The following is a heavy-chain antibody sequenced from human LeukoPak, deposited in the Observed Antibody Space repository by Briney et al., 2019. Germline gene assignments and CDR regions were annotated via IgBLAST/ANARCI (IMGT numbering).Heavy chain of an antibody. J-gene: IGHJ4*02. CDR1: GFTFDDHA. V-gene: IGHV3-9*01. Sequence: GRSLRLSCAASGFTFDDHAMHWVRQTPRKGLGWVSGISWNSGSIGYADSVKGRFTISRDNAKNSLYLQMNSLRAEDTALYYCVKDRNTVFCGSTTCYFELDYWGQGTLVTVSS. CDR2: ISWNSGSI. D-gene: IGHD2-2*01. CDR3: VKDRNTVFCGSTTCYFELDY.